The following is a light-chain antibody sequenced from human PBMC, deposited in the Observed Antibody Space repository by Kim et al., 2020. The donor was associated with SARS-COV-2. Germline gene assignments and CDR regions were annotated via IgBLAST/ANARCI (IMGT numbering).Light chain of an antibody. CDR3: QQYDNLPPLT. V-gene: IGKV1-33*01. Sequence: DIQMTQSPSSLSASVGDRVTITCQASQDISNYLIWYQQKPGKAPKLLIYDASNLETGVPSRFSGSGSGTDFTFTISSLQPEDIATYYCQQYDNLPPLTFGGGTKVDIK. J-gene: IGKJ4*01. CDR1: QDISNY. CDR2: DAS.